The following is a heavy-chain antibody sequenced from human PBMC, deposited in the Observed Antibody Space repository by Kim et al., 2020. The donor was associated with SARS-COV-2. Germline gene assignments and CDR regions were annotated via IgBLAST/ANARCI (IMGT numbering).Heavy chain of an antibody. CDR1: GFTFDDYA. CDR3: AKDRNYYDSSGGAFDI. D-gene: IGHD3-22*01. J-gene: IGHJ3*02. V-gene: IGHV3-9*01. Sequence: GGSLRLSCAAYGFTFDDYAMHWVRQAPGKGREWVSGISWNSGSIGYADSVKGRFTISRDNAKNSLYLQMNSLRAEDTALYYCAKDRNYYDSSGGAFDIWGQGTMVTVSS. CDR2: ISWNSGSI.